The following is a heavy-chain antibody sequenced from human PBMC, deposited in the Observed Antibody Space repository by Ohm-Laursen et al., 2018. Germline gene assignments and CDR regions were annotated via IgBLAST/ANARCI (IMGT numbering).Heavy chain of an antibody. V-gene: IGHV4-34*01. CDR3: ARSSSTLTTLDY. D-gene: IGHD4-11*01. Sequence: SDTLSLTCSVYGGSFSGYYWSWIRQPPGKGLEWIGEINHIGSTNYNPSLKSRVTISVDTSKNQFSLKLNSVTAADTAVYYCARSSSTLTTLDYWGQGTLVTVSS. CDR2: INHIGST. CDR1: GGSFSGYY. J-gene: IGHJ4*02.